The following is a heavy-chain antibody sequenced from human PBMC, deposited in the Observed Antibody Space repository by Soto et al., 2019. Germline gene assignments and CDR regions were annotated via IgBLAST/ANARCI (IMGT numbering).Heavy chain of an antibody. D-gene: IGHD1-1*01. V-gene: IGHV4-4*07. CDR3: VRDGTKTLRDWFDP. Sequence: PSETLSLTCTVSGASISGFYWSWIRKSAGKGLEWIGRIYATGTTDYNPSLKSRVMMSVDTSKKQFSLKLRSVTAADTAVYYCVRDGTKTLRDWFDPGGQGISVTV. CDR2: IYATGTT. CDR1: GASISGFY. J-gene: IGHJ5*02.